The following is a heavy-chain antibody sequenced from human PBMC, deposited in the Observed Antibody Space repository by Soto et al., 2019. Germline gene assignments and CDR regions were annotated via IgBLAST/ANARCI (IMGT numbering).Heavy chain of an antibody. CDR1: GYSFTSYW. CDR2: IDPSDSYT. Sequence: EVQLVQSGAEVKKPGESLRISCKGFGYSFTSYWISWVRQMPGKGLEWMGRIDPSDSYTNYSPSFQGHVTISADESISSACLRGSSLKASGTAMYDCARTSMGRRGYSYGHGGTGVWGQGATVTVSS. V-gene: IGHV5-10-1*01. CDR3: ARTSMGRRGYSYGHGGTGV. D-gene: IGHD5-18*01. J-gene: IGHJ6*01.